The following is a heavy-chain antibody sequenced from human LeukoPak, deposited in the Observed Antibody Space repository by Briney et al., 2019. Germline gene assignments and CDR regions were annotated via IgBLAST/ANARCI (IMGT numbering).Heavy chain of an antibody. CDR2: ISYDGSNK. CDR1: GFTFSSYA. V-gene: IGHV3-30*04. D-gene: IGHD3-10*01. CDR3: ARDYYGSGSYLGY. J-gene: IGHJ4*02. Sequence: AGSLRLSCAASGFTFSSYAMHWVRQAPGKGLELVAVISYDGSNKYYADSVKGRFTISRDNSKNTLYLQMNGLRAEDTAVYYCARDYYGSGSYLGYWGQGTLVTVSS.